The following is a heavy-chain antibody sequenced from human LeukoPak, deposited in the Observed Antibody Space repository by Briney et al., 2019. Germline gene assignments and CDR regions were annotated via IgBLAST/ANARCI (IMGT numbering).Heavy chain of an antibody. J-gene: IGHJ6*02. D-gene: IGHD6-13*01. CDR2: ISSNGGNT. Sequence: GGSLRLSCAASGFTFSSYAMHWVRQAPGKGLEYVSFISSNGGNTYYADSVKGRFTISRDNSKNTLYLQMGRLRTEDMAVYYCAKHYIPAVGLGFYGMDVWGQGTTVTVSS. V-gene: IGHV3-64*02. CDR1: GFTFSSYA. CDR3: AKHYIPAVGLGFYGMDV.